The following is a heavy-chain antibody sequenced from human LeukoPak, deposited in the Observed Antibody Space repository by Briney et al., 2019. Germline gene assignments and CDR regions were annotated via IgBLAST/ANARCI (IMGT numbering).Heavy chain of an antibody. Sequence: GGSLRLSCAASGFTFSSYEMNWVRQAPGKGLEWVSYISSSGSTIYYADSVKGRFTISRDNAKNSLYLQMNSLRAEDTAVCYCARYGDIVATTSDYWGQGTLVTVSS. CDR3: ARYGDIVATTSDY. D-gene: IGHD5-12*01. CDR2: ISSSGSTI. J-gene: IGHJ4*02. V-gene: IGHV3-48*03. CDR1: GFTFSSYE.